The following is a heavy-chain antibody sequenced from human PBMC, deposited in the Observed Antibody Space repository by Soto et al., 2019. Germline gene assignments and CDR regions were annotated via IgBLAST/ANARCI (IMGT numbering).Heavy chain of an antibody. Sequence: PGGSLRLSCAASGFTFSSYGMHWVRQAPGKGLEWVAVISYDGRNKYYADSVKGRFTISRDNSKNTLYLQMNSLRAEDTAVYYSARAPEQRPIDYWGQGTLVTVSS. D-gene: IGHD6-25*01. CDR3: ARAPEQRPIDY. CDR2: ISYDGRNK. J-gene: IGHJ4*02. CDR1: GFTFSSYG. V-gene: IGHV3-30*03.